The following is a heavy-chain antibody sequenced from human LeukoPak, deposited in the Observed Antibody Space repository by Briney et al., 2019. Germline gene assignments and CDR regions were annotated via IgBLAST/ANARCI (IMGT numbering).Heavy chain of an antibody. Sequence: GGSLRLSCAASGFTVSSTYMSWVRQGPGKGLEWVSVIYSGGSTYHADSVKGRFTISRDNSKNTLYLQMNSLRAEDTAVHYCARDRRYGGAYGMDVWGQGTTVTVSS. CDR3: ARDRRYGGAYGMDV. V-gene: IGHV3-53*01. CDR1: GFTVSSTY. CDR2: IYSGGST. J-gene: IGHJ6*02. D-gene: IGHD1-14*01.